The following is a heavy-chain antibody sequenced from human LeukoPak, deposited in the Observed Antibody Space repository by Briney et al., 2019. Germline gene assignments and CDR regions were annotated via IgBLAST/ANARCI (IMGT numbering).Heavy chain of an antibody. CDR2: IYTSGST. D-gene: IGHD2-21*02. CDR3: ARGGYCGGDCYFYY. J-gene: IGHJ4*02. Sequence: SQTLSLTCTVSGGSISSGSYYWSWIRQPAGKVLEWIGRIYTSGSTNYNPSLKSRVTISVDTSKNQFSLKLSSVTAADTAVYYCARGGYCGGDCYFYYWGQGTLVTVSS. V-gene: IGHV4-61*02. CDR1: GGSISSGSYY.